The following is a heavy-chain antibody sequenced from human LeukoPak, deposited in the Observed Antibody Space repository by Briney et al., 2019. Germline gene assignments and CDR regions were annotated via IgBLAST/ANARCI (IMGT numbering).Heavy chain of an antibody. D-gene: IGHD2-2*01. CDR1: GGSISSYY. V-gene: IGHV4-59*01. CDR2: IYYSGST. CDR3: ARGGIVVVPAAPDGAFDI. J-gene: IGHJ3*02. Sequence: SETLSLTCTVSGGSISSYYWSWIRQPPGKGLEWIGYIYYSGSTNYNPSLKSRVTISVDTSKNQFSLKLSSVTAADTAVYYCARGGIVVVPAAPDGAFDIWGQGTMVTVSS.